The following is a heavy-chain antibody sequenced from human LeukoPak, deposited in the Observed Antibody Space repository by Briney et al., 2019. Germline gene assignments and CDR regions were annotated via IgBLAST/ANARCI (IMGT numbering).Heavy chain of an antibody. CDR3: ASGEQWLEEGGGYFDY. D-gene: IGHD6-19*01. Sequence: PGGSLRLSCAASGFTCSSYWMSWVRQAPGKGLEWVANIKQDGSEKYYVDSGKGRFTISRDNAKNSLYLQMNSLRAEDTAVYYCASGEQWLEEGGGYFDYWGQGTLVTVSS. V-gene: IGHV3-7*01. CDR1: GFTCSSYW. J-gene: IGHJ4*02. CDR2: IKQDGSEK.